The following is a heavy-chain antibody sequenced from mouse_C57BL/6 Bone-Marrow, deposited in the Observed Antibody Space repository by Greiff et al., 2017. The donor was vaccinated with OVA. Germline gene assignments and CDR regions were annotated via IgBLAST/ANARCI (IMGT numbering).Heavy chain of an antibody. J-gene: IGHJ4*01. D-gene: IGHD2-1*01. CDR1: GYTFTDYE. Sequence: QVQLKESGAELVRPGASVTLSCKASGYTFTDYEMHWVKQTPVHGLEWIGAIDPETGGTAYTPKFKGKATLTADKSSSTAYIELRSLTSKDSAVYYCAINYGNTYYYAMDYWGQGTSVTVSA. CDR2: IDPETGGT. CDR3: AINYGNTYYYAMDY. V-gene: IGHV1-15*01.